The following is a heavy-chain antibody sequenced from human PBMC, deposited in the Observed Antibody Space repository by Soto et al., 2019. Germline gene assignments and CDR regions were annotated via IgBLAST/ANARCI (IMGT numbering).Heavy chain of an antibody. CDR2: ISSSGSTI. D-gene: IGHD4-17*01. J-gene: IGHJ6*02. CDR3: ASPYGDYDYYYYYGMDV. CDR1: GFTFSSYE. V-gene: IGHV3-48*03. Sequence: RLSCAASGFTFSSYEMNWVRQAPGKGLEWVSYISSSGSTIYYADSVKGRFTISRDNAKNSLYLQMNSLRAEDTAVYYCASPYGDYDYYYYYGMDVWGQGTTVTVSS.